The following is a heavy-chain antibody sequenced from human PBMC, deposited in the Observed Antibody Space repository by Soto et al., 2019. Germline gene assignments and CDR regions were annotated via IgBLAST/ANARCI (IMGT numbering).Heavy chain of an antibody. CDR2: ISYDGSNK. J-gene: IGHJ4*02. CDR1: GFTCSSYG. Sequence: QVQLVESGGGVVQPGRSLRLSCAASGFTCSSYGMHWVRQAPGKGLEWVAVISYDGSNKYYADSVKGRFTISRDNSKNTLYLQMNSLRAEDTAVYYCAKAPVAAYFAYWGQGTLVTVSS. D-gene: IGHD6-19*01. V-gene: IGHV3-30*18. CDR3: AKAPVAAYFAY.